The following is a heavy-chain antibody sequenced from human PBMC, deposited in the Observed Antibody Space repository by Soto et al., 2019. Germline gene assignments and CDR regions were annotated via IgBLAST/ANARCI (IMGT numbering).Heavy chain of an antibody. CDR1: GGTFSSYA. CDR3: ARDREAAACTISGTENWFDP. D-gene: IGHD6-13*01. V-gene: IGHV1-69*01. CDR2: IIPIFGTA. Sequence: QVQLVQSGAEVKKPGSSVKVSCKASGGTFSSYAISWVRQAPGQGLEWMGGIIPIFGTANYAQKFQGRVTITADESTSTAYMELSSLRSEDTAVYYCARDREAAACTISGTENWFDPWGQGTLVTVSS. J-gene: IGHJ5*02.